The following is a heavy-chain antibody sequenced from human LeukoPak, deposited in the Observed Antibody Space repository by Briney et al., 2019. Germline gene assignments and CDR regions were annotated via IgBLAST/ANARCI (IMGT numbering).Heavy chain of an antibody. D-gene: IGHD1-26*01. Sequence: GASVKVSCKASGYTFTSYGISWVRQATGQGLEWMGWMNPNSGNTGYAQEFQGRVTMTRNTSISTAYMELSSLRSEDTAVYYCARRVVGATYRNWFDPWGQGTLVTVSS. V-gene: IGHV1-8*02. CDR3: ARRVVGATYRNWFDP. CDR1: GYTFTSYG. J-gene: IGHJ5*02. CDR2: MNPNSGNT.